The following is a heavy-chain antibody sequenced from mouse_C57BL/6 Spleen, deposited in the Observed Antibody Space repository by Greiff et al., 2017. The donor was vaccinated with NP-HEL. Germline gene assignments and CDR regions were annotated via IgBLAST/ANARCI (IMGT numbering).Heavy chain of an antibody. D-gene: IGHD2-2*01. CDR2: IDPSDSYT. Sequence: VQLQQPGAELVMPGASVKLSCKASGYTFTSYWMHWVKQRPGQGLEWIGEIDPSDSYTNYNQKFKGKSTLTVDKSSSTAYMQLSSLTSEDSAVYYWAKPDLLWFPFAYWGQGTLVTGSA. CDR3: AKPDLLWFPFAY. V-gene: IGHV1-69*01. J-gene: IGHJ3*01. CDR1: GYTFTSYW.